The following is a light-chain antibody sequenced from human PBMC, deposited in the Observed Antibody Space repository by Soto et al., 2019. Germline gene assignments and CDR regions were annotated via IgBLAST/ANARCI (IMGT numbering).Light chain of an antibody. CDR3: QQANTFPFT. V-gene: IGKV1-12*01. CDR1: QSINTW. J-gene: IGKJ2*01. Sequence: DIQMTQSPSTLSASVGDRVTITCRASQSINTWLAWYQQKPGKAPRFLIYQASSLQSGVPSRFSGSGSGTDFTLTISSLQPDDSATYYCQQANTFPFTFGQGTRLEI. CDR2: QAS.